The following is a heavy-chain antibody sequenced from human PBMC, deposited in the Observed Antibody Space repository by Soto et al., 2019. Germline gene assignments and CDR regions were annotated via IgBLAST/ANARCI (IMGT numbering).Heavy chain of an antibody. CDR1: GGSISSYY. V-gene: IGHV4-59*01. CDR3: AGAGY. CDR2: IYYSGST. J-gene: IGHJ4*02. Sequence: SEILSLTCTVSGGSISSYYWSWIRQPPGKGLEWIGYIYYSGSTNYNPSLKSRVTISVDTSKNQFSLKLSSVTAADTAVYYCAGAGYWGQGTLVTVSS. D-gene: IGHD3-10*01.